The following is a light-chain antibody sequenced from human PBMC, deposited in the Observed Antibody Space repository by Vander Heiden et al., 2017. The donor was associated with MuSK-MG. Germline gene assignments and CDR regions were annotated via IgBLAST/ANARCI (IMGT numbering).Light chain of an antibody. Sequence: QSALTQPASVSGSPGQSITISCTGTSSDVGNYKYVSWYQQHPGKAPKLIIYEVSNRPSGVSNRLSGSKSGNTASLTISGLQTEDEADYYCSSYTTSSTVIFGGGTKLTVL. CDR2: EVS. CDR1: SSDVGNYKY. V-gene: IGLV2-14*01. CDR3: SSYTTSSTVI. J-gene: IGLJ2*01.